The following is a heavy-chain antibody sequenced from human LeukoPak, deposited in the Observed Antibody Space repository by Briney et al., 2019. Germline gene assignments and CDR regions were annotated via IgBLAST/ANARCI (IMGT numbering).Heavy chain of an antibody. CDR3: ARKGRAVAGTIGDYFDY. CDR2: INPSGGST. D-gene: IGHD6-19*01. V-gene: IGHV1-46*01. CDR1: GYTFTSYY. Sequence: XSVKVSCKASGYTFTSYYMHWVRQAPGQGLEWMGIINPSGGSTSYAQKFQGRVTMTRDTSTSTVYMELSSLRSEDTAVYYCARKGRAVAGTIGDYFDYWGQGTLVTVSS. J-gene: IGHJ4*02.